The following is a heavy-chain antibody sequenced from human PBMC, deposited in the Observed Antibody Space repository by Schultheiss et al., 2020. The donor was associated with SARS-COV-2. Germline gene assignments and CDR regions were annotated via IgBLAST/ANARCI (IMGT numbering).Heavy chain of an antibody. V-gene: IGHV3-7*01. CDR1: GFPFRNYA. CDR3: ARDDVILRAFDI. Sequence: GGSLRLSCAASGFPFRNYAMSWVRQAPGRGPEWVANIKQDGSEKYYVDSVKGRFTITRDNAKNSLFLQMNSLRAEDTAVYYCARDDVILRAFDIWGHGTMVTVSS. CDR2: IKQDGSEK. J-gene: IGHJ3*02.